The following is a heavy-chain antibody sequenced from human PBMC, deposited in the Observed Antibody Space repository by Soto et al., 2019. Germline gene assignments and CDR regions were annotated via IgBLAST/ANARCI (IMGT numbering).Heavy chain of an antibody. Sequence: QVQLVQSGAEVKKPGASVKVSCKASGYTFASYGISWVRQAPGQGLEWMGWISAYNGHTYYPQKLQGRVTMTTDISTSTADMELRSLSSVDTAVYYCARDVASAGTTWFDTWGQGTLVTVSS. CDR3: ARDVASAGTTWFDT. CDR2: ISAYNGHT. J-gene: IGHJ5*02. CDR1: GYTFASYG. D-gene: IGHD6-13*01. V-gene: IGHV1-18*01.